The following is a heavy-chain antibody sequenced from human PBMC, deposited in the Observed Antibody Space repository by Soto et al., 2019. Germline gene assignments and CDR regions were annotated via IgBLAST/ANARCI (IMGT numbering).Heavy chain of an antibody. Sequence: SQTLSLTCAISGGSVSSNSAAWNWIRQSPSRGLEWLGRTYYRSKWYNDYAVSVKSRITINPDTSKNQFSLQLNSVTPEDTAVYYCARCSYYDFWSGYYCSGMDVWGQGTTVTVSS. CDR1: GGSVSSNSAA. D-gene: IGHD3-3*01. CDR2: TYYRSKWYN. J-gene: IGHJ6*02. CDR3: ARCSYYDFWSGYYCSGMDV. V-gene: IGHV6-1*01.